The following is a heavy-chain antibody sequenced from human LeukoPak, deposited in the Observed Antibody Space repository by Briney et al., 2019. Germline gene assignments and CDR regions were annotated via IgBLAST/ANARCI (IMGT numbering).Heavy chain of an antibody. Sequence: SETLSLTCTVSGGPISSYYWSWIRQPPGKGLEWIGYIYYSGSTNYNPSLKSRVTISVDTSKNQFSLKLSSVTAADTAVYYCAADRAHSGSYSNWFDPWGQGTLVTVSS. CDR2: IYYSGST. V-gene: IGHV4-59*01. D-gene: IGHD1-26*01. CDR3: AADRAHSGSYSNWFDP. CDR1: GGPISSYY. J-gene: IGHJ5*02.